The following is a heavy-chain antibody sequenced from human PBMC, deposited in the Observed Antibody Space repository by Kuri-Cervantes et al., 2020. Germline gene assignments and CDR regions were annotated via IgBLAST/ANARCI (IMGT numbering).Heavy chain of an antibody. D-gene: IGHD2-21*02. J-gene: IGHJ5*02. V-gene: IGHV3-23*01. CDR3: ARFGGDCSPNCFDP. CDR1: GFTFSSYA. Sequence: GESLKISCATSGFTFSSYAMSWVRQAPGKGLEWVSAISGSGGNTYYADSVKGRFTISRDNSKNTLCLQMNSLRAEDTAVFYCARFGGDCSPNCFDPWGQGTLVTVSS. CDR2: ISGSGGNT.